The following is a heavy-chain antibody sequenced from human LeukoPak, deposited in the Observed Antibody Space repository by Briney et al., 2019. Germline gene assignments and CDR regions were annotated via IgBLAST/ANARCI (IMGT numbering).Heavy chain of an antibody. J-gene: IGHJ4*02. D-gene: IGHD2-8*01. Sequence: GGTLRLSCSASGFTFRNFAISWVRQAPGKGLEWVSSIGGGDTHYADSVKGRFTISRDDSRSTVDLQMSSLRAEDTAVYYCAKDGQSFNSMYDYFDSWGQGTLVTVSS. CDR2: IGGGDT. V-gene: IGHV3-23*01. CDR1: GFTFRNFA. CDR3: AKDGQSFNSMYDYFDS.